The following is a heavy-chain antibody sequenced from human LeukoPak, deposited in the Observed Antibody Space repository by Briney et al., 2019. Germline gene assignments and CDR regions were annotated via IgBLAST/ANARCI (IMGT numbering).Heavy chain of an antibody. Sequence: SETLSLTCAVYGGSFSGYYWSWIRQPPGKGLEWIGEINHSGSTNYNPSLKSRVTISADTSKNQFSLELSSVTAADTAVYYCARTRRNAPYYFDYWGQGTLVTVSS. V-gene: IGHV4-34*01. J-gene: IGHJ4*02. D-gene: IGHD2-2*01. CDR3: ARTRRNAPYYFDY. CDR1: GGSFSGYY. CDR2: INHSGST.